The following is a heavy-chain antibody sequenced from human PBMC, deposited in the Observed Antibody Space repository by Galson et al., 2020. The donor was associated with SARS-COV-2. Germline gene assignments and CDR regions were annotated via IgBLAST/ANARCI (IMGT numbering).Heavy chain of an antibody. CDR2: IYYSGST. CDR3: ARHPSLSIWGPSRQEFDC. CDR1: GGSVSSSSYY. Sequence: SETLSLTCTVAGGSVSSSSYYWGWIRQPPGKGLEWIGSIYYSGSTYYNPSLKSRVIISVDTSKNQFSLTLSSVTAADTAVYYCARHPSLSIWGPSRQEFDCWGQGALVIVSS. V-gene: IGHV4-39*01. J-gene: IGHJ5*01. D-gene: IGHD3-16*01.